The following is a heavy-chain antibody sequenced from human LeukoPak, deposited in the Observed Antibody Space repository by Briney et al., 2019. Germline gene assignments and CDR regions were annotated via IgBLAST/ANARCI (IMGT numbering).Heavy chain of an antibody. CDR3: ARGGDGYFDS. CDR1: GGPISGYY. J-gene: IGHJ4*02. D-gene: IGHD5-24*01. Sequence: SQTLSLACTVSGGPISGYYWGWIRQPPGKRLEWIVYISYSASTNYNPSLKSRVTISADTSKHQFSLKLRSVTAADTAVYYCARGGDGYFDSWGQGTLVTVSS. CDR2: ISYSAST. V-gene: IGHV4-59*01.